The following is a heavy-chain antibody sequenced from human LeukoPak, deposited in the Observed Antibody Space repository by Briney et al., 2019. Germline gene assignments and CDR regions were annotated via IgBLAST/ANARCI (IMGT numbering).Heavy chain of an antibody. CDR1: GGTFSSFA. D-gene: IGHD3-16*01. Sequence: ASVKVSCKASGGTFSSFAISWVRQAPGQGLEWMGGIIPIFGTTNYAQKFQGRVTITTDESTSTAYMELSSLRSEDTAVYYCARGCLDDGGEAYYFDYWGQGTLVTVSS. CDR2: IIPIFGTT. V-gene: IGHV1-69*05. CDR3: ARGCLDDGGEAYYFDY. J-gene: IGHJ4*02.